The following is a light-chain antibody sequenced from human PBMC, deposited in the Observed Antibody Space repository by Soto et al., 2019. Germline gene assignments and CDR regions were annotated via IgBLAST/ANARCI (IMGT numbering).Light chain of an antibody. J-gene: IGLJ3*02. CDR1: SGHSTYI. CDR3: ETWDFNTRV. V-gene: IGLV4-60*02. Sequence: QPALTQSSSASASLGSSVKLTCTLSSGHSTYIIAWHQQQPGKAPRYLMKLEGSGSYNKGSEVPDRFSGSSSGADRYLTISNLQFEDEADYYCETWDFNTRVFGGGTKLTVL. CDR2: LEGSGSY.